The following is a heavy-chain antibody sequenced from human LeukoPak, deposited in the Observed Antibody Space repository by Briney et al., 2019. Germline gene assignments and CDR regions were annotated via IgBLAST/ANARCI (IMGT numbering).Heavy chain of an antibody. Sequence: GGPLRLSCAASGFTLRSYTTNWVRQAPGKGLEWVSSISNSGFYIYYADSVKGRFVVSRDNANNSLYLQMNSLRDEDTAVYYCVTDGASDIWGQGTMVTVSS. J-gene: IGHJ3*02. CDR2: ISNSGFYI. V-gene: IGHV3-21*01. CDR1: GFTLRSYT. CDR3: VTDGASDI.